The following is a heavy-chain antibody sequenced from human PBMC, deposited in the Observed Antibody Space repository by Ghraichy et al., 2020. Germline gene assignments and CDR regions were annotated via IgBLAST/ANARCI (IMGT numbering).Heavy chain of an antibody. CDR3: AKGEGRGRYVNWSFNS. D-gene: IGHD3-16*01. V-gene: IGHV3-23*01. CDR1: GLTFSNFA. Sequence: GGSLRLSCAVSGLTFSNFAMAWVRQAPGKGLEWVSTISGSGGSIWYADSGKGRFIISRDNSRSTFYLQMNSLRAEDTAVYYCAKGEGRGRYVNWSFNSWGRGTPVTVS. J-gene: IGHJ2*01. CDR2: ISGSGGSI.